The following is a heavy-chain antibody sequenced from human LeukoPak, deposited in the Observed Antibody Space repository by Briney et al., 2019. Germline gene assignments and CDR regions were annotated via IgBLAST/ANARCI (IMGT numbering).Heavy chain of an antibody. CDR3: AKVLAAAGSRHRTPFWFYP. V-gene: IGHV3-11*05. Sequence: GGSLRLSCAASGFTFSDDYMSWIGQAPGKGLEWVSYISSSSSYTNYADSVKGRFTISRDNAKNSLYLQMNSLRAEDTAVYYCAKVLAAAGSRHRTPFWFYPWGQGTLVTVSS. CDR2: ISSSSSYT. J-gene: IGHJ5*02. D-gene: IGHD6-13*01. CDR1: GFTFSDDY.